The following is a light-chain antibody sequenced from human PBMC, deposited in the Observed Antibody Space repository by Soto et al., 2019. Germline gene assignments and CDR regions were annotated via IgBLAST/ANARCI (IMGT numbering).Light chain of an antibody. V-gene: IGKV4-1*01. J-gene: IGKJ3*01. Sequence: DTAMTQSPDALAVSLGERATMNCKSSQSVLDRSGNKNFVAWYQQKPGQPPKLLITWASTRESGVPDRFSGSGSGTDFTLTISSLQAEDVAVYYCQQYHYVPFTFGPGTSVDIK. CDR3: QQYHYVPFT. CDR1: QSVLDRSGNKNF. CDR2: WAS.